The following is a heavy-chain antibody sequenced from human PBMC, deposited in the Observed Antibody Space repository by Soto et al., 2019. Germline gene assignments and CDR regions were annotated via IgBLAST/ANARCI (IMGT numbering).Heavy chain of an antibody. CDR2: IKPDGSRT. CDR3: ARDNNWSYDS. D-gene: IGHD1-1*01. CDR1: GFTFSSYW. V-gene: IGHV3-74*03. Sequence: GESLRLSCAASGFTFSSYWMHWVRQAPGEGLVWVSYIKPDGSRTKDADSVKGRFTISRDNARNTLYLRMNSLRAEDTAVYYCARDNNWSYDSWGRGTLVTVSS. J-gene: IGHJ4*02.